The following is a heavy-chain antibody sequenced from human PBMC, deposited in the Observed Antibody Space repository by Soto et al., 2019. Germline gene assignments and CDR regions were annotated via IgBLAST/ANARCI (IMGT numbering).Heavy chain of an antibody. J-gene: IGHJ4*02. V-gene: IGHV1-2*02. D-gene: IGHD2-2*01. CDR2: LNPNSGAT. CDR3: ARQSCGSTSCFYDY. Sequence: ASVKVSCKTSEYTFTDNYIYWIRQAPGQGLEWMGWLNPNSGATDLAQRFQGRVTLTSDTSISTAYMELNRLTSDDTAVFYCARQSCGSTSCFYDYWGPGTLVTVS. CDR1: EYTFTDNY.